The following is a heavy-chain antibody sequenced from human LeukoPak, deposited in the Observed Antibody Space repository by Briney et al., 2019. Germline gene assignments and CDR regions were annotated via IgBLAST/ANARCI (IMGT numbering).Heavy chain of an antibody. V-gene: IGHV3-53*01. Sequence: GGSLRLSCAASGFTVSSNYMSWVRQAPGKGLEWVSVIYSGGSTYYADSVKGRFTISRDNSKNTLYLQMNSLRAEDTAVYYCASVTRYSSSWYRLDAFDIWGQGTMVTVSS. CDR2: IYSGGST. D-gene: IGHD6-13*01. CDR3: ASVTRYSSSWYRLDAFDI. J-gene: IGHJ3*02. CDR1: GFTVSSNY.